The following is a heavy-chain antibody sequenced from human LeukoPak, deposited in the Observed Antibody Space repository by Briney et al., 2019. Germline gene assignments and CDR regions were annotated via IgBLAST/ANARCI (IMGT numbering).Heavy chain of an antibody. J-gene: IGHJ4*02. CDR3: ARIESFYYDFWSARRTNPIFDY. CDR1: GGFFSGYY. Sequence: SETLSLTCAVYGGFFSGYYWSWIRQPPGRGLEWIGQINHSGTTNYNPSLKSRVTISVDTSKNQFSLNLSSETAADTAIYYCARIESFYYDFWSARRTNPIFDYWGQGKMVTVSS. V-gene: IGHV4-34*01. CDR2: INHSGTT. D-gene: IGHD3-3*01.